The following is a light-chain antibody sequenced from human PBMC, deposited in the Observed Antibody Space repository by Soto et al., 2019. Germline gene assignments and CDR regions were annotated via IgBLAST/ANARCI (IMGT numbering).Light chain of an antibody. CDR3: QQFNTYPIT. CDR1: QDIRGA. V-gene: IGKV1-13*02. CDR2: DVS. Sequence: AIQLTQSPSSLSASVGDRVTITCRASQDIRGALAWYQQKPGKPPKLLILDVSSLQSGVPSRFSGSGSGTDFTLTISSLQPEDFATYYCQQFNTYPITFGQGTRLEIK. J-gene: IGKJ5*01.